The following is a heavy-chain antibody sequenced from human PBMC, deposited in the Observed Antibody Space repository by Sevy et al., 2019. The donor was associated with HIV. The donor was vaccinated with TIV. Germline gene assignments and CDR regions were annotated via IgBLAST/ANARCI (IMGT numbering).Heavy chain of an antibody. D-gene: IGHD3-3*01. CDR1: GDSISSSSYY. Sequence: SETLSLTCIVSGDSISSSSYYWGWIRQPPGQGLEWIASISYSGNTYYNPSLKSRTTMSIDKSKNQFFLTLNSVTAPDAAVYYCARSNPYYDFWSGYMTSGYFDFWGPGTLVTVSS. CDR2: ISYSGNT. J-gene: IGHJ4*02. V-gene: IGHV4-39*01. CDR3: ARSNPYYDFWSGYMTSGYFDF.